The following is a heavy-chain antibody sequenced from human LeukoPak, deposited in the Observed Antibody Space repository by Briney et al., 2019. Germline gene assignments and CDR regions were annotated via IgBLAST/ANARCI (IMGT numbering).Heavy chain of an antibody. CDR3: ARAPLLADY. CDR2: INPNSGGT. J-gene: IGHJ4*02. V-gene: IGHV1-2*02. Sequence: ASVKVSCKASGYTFTGYYMHWVRQAPGQGLEWMGWINPNSGGTNYAQKFQGRVTMTRNTSINTAYMELSSLRSEDTAVYYCARAPLLADYWGQGTLVTVSS. D-gene: IGHD2-21*01. CDR1: GYTFTGYY.